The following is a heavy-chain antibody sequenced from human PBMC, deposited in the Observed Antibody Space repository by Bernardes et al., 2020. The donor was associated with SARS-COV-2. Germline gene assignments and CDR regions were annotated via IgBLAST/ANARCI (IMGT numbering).Heavy chain of an antibody. V-gene: IGHV5-51*01. D-gene: IGHD3-22*01. CDR2: IYPSDSDT. J-gene: IGHJ4*02. CDR1: GYTFTTYW. Sequence: GEFRKISCKGSGYTFTTYWTGWGRQMLGKGLEWMGYIYPSDSDTRYSPSFQGQVTIPADKSISVAYLQWSSLKASDTAMYYCARGGTSSGYYSRGFGIDYWGQGTLVTVSS. CDR3: ARGGTSSGYYSRGFGIDY.